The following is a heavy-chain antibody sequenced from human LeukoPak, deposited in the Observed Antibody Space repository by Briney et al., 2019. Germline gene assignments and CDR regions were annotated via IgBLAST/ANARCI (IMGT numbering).Heavy chain of an antibody. V-gene: IGHV4-31*03. J-gene: IGHJ5*02. CDR3: ARDTMIVSGLEP. CDR2: IYYSGST. Sequence: SETLFLTCTVSGGSISSGGYYWSWIRQHPGKGLEWIGHIYYSGSTYYNPSLKSRVTISVDTSKNQFSLKLSSVTAADTAVYYCARDTMIVSGLEPWGQGTLVTVSS. CDR1: GGSISSGGYY. D-gene: IGHD3-22*01.